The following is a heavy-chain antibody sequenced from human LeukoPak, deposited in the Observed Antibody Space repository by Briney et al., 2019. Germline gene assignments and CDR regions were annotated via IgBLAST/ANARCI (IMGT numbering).Heavy chain of an antibody. CDR2: IYHSGST. J-gene: IGHJ4*02. D-gene: IGHD5-18*01. CDR1: GGSISSSNW. Sequence: SGTLSLTCAVSGGSISSSNWWSWVRQPPGKGLEWIGEIYHSGSTNYNPSLRSRVTLSIQTSKKLFSLNLRSVTAADTAVYYCAREGYPPYYFDFWGLGTLVTVSS. CDR3: AREGYPPYYFDF. V-gene: IGHV4-4*02.